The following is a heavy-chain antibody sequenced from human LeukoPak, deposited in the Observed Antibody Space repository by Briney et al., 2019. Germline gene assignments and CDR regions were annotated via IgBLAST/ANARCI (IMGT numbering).Heavy chain of an antibody. CDR1: GYTFTSYG. J-gene: IGHJ6*02. D-gene: IGHD4-17*01. CDR3: ASLYDYGDYYYYGMDV. V-gene: IGHV1-18*01. CDR2: ISAYNGNT. Sequence: ASVKVSCKASGYTFTSYGISWVRQAPGQGLEWMGWISAYNGNTNYAQKLQGRVTMTTDTSTSTAYMELRSLRPDDTAVYYCASLYDYGDYYYYGMDVWGQGTTVTVSS.